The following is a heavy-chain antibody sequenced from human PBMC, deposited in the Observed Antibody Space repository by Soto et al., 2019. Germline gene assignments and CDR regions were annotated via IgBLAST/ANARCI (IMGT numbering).Heavy chain of an antibody. CDR1: GFTFSSYS. V-gene: IGHV3-21*01. CDR2: ISSSSSYI. CDR3: ARAPPGVGGYYYYYGMDV. D-gene: IGHD3-16*01. Sequence: GGSLRLSCAASGFTFSSYSMNWVRQAPGKGLEWVSSISSSSSYIYYADSVKGRFTISRDNAKNSLYLQMNSLRAEDTAVYYCARAPPGVGGYYYYYGMDVWGQGTTVTVSS. J-gene: IGHJ6*02.